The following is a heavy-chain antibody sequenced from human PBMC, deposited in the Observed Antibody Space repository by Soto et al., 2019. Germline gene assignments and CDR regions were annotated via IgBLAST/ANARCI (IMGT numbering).Heavy chain of an antibody. D-gene: IGHD1-26*01. CDR3: AKSEPYGSGSYYFDS. CDR2: ISGGGGAT. V-gene: IGHV3-23*01. J-gene: IGHJ4*02. Sequence: EVQLLESGGGLVQPGGSLRLSCAASGFTFSRNAMSWVRQAPGKGLEWVSGISGGGGATYYADSVKGRFTISRDNSRSTLYLQMNSLRAEDTGIYSCAKSEPYGSGSYYFDSWGQGTLVTVSS. CDR1: GFTFSRNA.